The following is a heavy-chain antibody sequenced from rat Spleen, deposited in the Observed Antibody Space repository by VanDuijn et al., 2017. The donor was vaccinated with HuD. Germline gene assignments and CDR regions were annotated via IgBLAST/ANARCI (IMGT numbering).Heavy chain of an antibody. V-gene: IGHV5-20*01. D-gene: IGHD1-12*02. CDR2: ISYDGDST. J-gene: IGHJ3*01. CDR3: TTDLDYYDDSYYVNWFAY. Sequence: EVQLVESGGGLVQPGRSMKLSCTASGFTFSNYGMAWVRQAPKKGLEWVAYISYDGDSTYYRDSVKGRFTISRDNAKSTLYLQMDSLRSEDMATYYCTTDLDYYDDSYYVNWFAYWGQGTLVTVSS. CDR1: GFTFSNYG.